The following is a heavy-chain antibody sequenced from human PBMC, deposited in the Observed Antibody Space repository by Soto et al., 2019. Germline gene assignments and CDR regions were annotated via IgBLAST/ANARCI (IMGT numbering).Heavy chain of an antibody. CDR1: GGSLSGYY. V-gene: IGHV4-34*01. CDR2: INHSGST. CDR3: ARGRITIFGDYYYYYMDV. J-gene: IGHJ6*03. D-gene: IGHD3-3*01. Sequence: SETLSLTCAVYGGSLSGYYWSWIRQPPGKGLEWIGEINHSGSTNYNPSLKSRVTISVDTSKNQFSLKLSSVTAADTAVYYCARGRITIFGDYYYYYMDVWGKGTTVTVSS.